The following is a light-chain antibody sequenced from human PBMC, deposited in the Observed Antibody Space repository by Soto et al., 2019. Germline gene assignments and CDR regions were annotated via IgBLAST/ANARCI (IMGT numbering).Light chain of an antibody. CDR3: QQYGSSSWT. CDR2: GAS. V-gene: IGKV3-20*01. Sequence: EIVMTQSPGTPSLSPGERATLSCRASQSVSSSYLAWYQQKPGQAPRLLIYGASSRATGIPDRFSGSGSGADFTLTISRLEPEDFAVYYCQQYGSSSWTFGQGTKVDI. J-gene: IGKJ1*01. CDR1: QSVSSSY.